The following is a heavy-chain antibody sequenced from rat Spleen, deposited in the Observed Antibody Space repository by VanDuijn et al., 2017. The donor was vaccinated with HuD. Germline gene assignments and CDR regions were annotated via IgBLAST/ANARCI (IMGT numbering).Heavy chain of an antibody. Sequence: EVQLVESGGGLVQPGRSLKLSCVASGFTFKNYWMTWIRQAPGKGLEWVASITNSAGSTYYPDSVKGRFTISRDTAENTLYLQMGSLRSEDTATYYCTRGGYCRYWGQGVMVTVSS. D-gene: IGHD1-1*01. CDR2: ITNSAGST. CDR3: TRGGYCRY. V-gene: IGHV5-31*01. CDR1: GFTFKNYW. J-gene: IGHJ2*01.